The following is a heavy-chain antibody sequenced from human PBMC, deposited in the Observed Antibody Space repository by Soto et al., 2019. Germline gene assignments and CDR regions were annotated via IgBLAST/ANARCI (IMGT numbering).Heavy chain of an antibody. CDR1: GGSFSGYY. J-gene: IGHJ6*02. V-gene: IGHV4-34*01. D-gene: IGHD3-10*01. CDR2: INHSGST. CDR3: AGWYYYGSGNYYYGMDV. Sequence: LSLTCAVYGGSFSGYYWSWIRQPPGKGLEWIGEINHSGSTNYNPSLKSRVTISVDRSKNQFSLKLSSVTAADTAVYYCAGWYYYGSGNYYYGMDVWGQGTTVTVSS.